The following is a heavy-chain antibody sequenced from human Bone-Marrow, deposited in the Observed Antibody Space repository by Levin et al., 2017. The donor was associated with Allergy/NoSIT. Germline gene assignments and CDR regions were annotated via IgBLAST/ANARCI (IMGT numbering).Heavy chain of an antibody. CDR3: VKGGARFFDQ. J-gene: IGHJ4*02. CDR1: GFIFSDSH. CDR2: IANNEIYM. D-gene: IGHD3-3*01. Sequence: GGSLRLSCAASGFIFSDSHMTWIRQAPGKGLEWVSKIANNEIYMNHADSVKGRFTISRDNAKNSLFLQMSSLRVEDTAIYYCVKGGARFFDQWGQGTLVTVSS. V-gene: IGHV3-11*04.